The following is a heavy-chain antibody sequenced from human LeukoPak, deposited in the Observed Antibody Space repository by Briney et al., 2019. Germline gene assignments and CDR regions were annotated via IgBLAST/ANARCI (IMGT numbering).Heavy chain of an antibody. D-gene: IGHD6-19*01. J-gene: IGHJ4*02. Sequence: GGSLRLSCAASGFTFSSYAMNWVRQAPGKGLEWVSIISSSDNSTYYADSVKGRFTISRDNSKNTLYLQMNTLRAEDTAVYYCAKRAMAGTGRAFDYWGQGTLVTVSS. CDR3: AKRAMAGTGRAFDY. CDR1: GFTFSSYA. CDR2: ISSSDNST. V-gene: IGHV3-23*01.